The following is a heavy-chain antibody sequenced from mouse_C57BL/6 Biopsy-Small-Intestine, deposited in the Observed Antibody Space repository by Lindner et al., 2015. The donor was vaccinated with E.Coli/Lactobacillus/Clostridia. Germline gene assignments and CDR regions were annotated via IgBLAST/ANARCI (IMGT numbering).Heavy chain of an antibody. V-gene: IGHV7-3*01. CDR2: IRNEANGYTT. CDR3: ARPSYYSNYGAMDY. CDR1: GFTFTDYY. D-gene: IGHD2-5*01. Sequence: VQLQESGGGLVQPGGSLSLSCAASGFTFTDYYMSWVRQPPGKALEWLGFIRNEANGYTTEYSASVKGRFTISRDNSQSILYLQMNALRAEDSATYYCARPSYYSNYGAMDYWGQGTSVTVSS. J-gene: IGHJ4*01.